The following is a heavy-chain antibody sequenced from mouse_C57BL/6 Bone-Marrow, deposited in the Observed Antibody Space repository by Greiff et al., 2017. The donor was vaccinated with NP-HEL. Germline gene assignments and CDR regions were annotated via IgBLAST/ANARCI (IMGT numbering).Heavy chain of an antibody. V-gene: IGHV1-61*01. CDR3: ARERYYCSSHYYAMNY. Sequence: VQLQQPGAELVRPGSSVKLSCKASGYTLTSYWMDWVKQRPGQGLEWIGNIYPSDSETHYNQKFKDKATLTVDKSSSTAYMQLSSLTSEDSAVYYCARERYYCSSHYYAMNYWGQGTSVTVSS. CDR1: GYTLTSYW. J-gene: IGHJ4*01. D-gene: IGHD1-1*01. CDR2: IYPSDSET.